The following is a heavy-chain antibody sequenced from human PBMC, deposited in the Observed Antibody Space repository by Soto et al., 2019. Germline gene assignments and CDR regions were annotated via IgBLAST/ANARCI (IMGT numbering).Heavy chain of an antibody. CDR2: INPNSGGT. J-gene: IGHJ5*02. V-gene: IGHV1-2*04. D-gene: IGHD1-26*01. CDR1: GYTFTGYY. Sequence: QVQLVQSGAEVKKPGASVKVSCKASGYTFTGYYMHWVRQAPGQGLEWMGWINPNSGGTNYAQKFQGWVTMTRDTSISTAYMELSRLRSDETAVYYCARARPEVGSHSGWFDPWGQGTLVTVSS. CDR3: ARARPEVGSHSGWFDP.